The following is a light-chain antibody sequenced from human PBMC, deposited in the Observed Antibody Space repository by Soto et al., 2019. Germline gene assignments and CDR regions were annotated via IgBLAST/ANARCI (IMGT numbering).Light chain of an antibody. CDR1: QSVTRNF. Sequence: ENVLTQSPGTLSLSPGERATLSCRASQSVTRNFLAWYQQKPGQAPRLLISGASSRATGIPDRFSGSGSGTDFTLTINRLEPEDFVVYSCQQYGSSPITFGGGTKVEIK. V-gene: IGKV3-20*01. J-gene: IGKJ4*01. CDR3: QQYGSSPIT. CDR2: GAS.